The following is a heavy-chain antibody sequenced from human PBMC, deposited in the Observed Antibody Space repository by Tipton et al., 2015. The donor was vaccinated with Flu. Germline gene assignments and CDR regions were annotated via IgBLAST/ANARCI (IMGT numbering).Heavy chain of an antibody. CDR3: ARASLHYFDNSDSGEAFDI. J-gene: IGHJ3*02. CDR1: GDSVNSGNYY. V-gene: IGHV4-61*01. Sequence: TLSLTCTVSGDSVNSGNYYWSWIRQPPGKGLEWIGYVYYGGSANYNPSLKSRVAMSMDTSKNQFSLRMTSVTAADTAVYYCARASLHYFDNSDSGEAFDIWGQGAMVTVSS. D-gene: IGHD3-22*01. CDR2: VYYGGSA.